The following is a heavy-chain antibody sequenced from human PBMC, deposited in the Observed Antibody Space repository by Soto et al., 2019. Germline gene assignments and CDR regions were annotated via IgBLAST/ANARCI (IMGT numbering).Heavy chain of an antibody. J-gene: IGHJ3*01. CDR3: ARRGTLSGRDAFDV. Sequence: PGESLKISCKGSGYSFAGYWITWVRQMSGKGLEWVGSVYVSDSETKYSPSFQGQVTISADKYTNTAYLYWSSLKASDTAMYYCARRGTLSGRDAFDVWGEGTMVTVSS. CDR1: GYSFAGYW. V-gene: IGHV5-51*01. CDR2: VYVSDSET. D-gene: IGHD5-12*01.